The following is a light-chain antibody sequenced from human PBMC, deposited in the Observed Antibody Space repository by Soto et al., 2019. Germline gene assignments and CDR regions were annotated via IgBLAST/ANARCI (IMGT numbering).Light chain of an antibody. CDR3: QQYDNLPPLT. J-gene: IGKJ4*01. CDR1: QDISNY. CDR2: DAS. Sequence: DIPMTQSPSSLSASVGDRVTITCQASQDISNYLNWYQQKPGKAPKLLIYDASNLETGVPSRFNGSGSGTDFTFTISSLQPEDIATYYCQQYDNLPPLTFGGGTKVEIK. V-gene: IGKV1-33*01.